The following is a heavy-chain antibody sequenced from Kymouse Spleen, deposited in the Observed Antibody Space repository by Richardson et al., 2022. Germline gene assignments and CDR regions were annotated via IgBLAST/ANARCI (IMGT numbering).Heavy chain of an antibody. V-gene: IGHV4-34*01. CDR1: GGSFSGYY. CDR3: ARGRGITMPHYGMDV. D-gene: IGHD3-10*01,IGHD3-22*01. Sequence: QVQLQQWGAGLLKPSETLSLTCAVYGGSFSGYYWSWIRQPPGKGLEWIGEINHSGSTNYNPSLKSRVTISVDTSKNQFSLKLSSVTAADTAVYYCARGRGITMPHYGMDVWGQGTTVTVSS. J-gene: IGHJ6*02. CDR2: INHSGST.